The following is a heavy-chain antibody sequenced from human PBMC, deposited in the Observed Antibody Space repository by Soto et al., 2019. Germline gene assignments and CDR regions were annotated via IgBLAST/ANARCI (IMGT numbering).Heavy chain of an antibody. V-gene: IGHV1-18*01. Sequence: ASVKVSCKASGYTFSNYGISWVRQGPGQGLEWMGWISGYNGNTHYEEKVQDRIKMTTDTSTSTTYLELRSLRSDDTAVYFCARDPGFGFGYSYAFTMDVWGQGTTVTVSS. CDR1: GYTFSNYG. J-gene: IGHJ6*02. D-gene: IGHD5-18*01. CDR3: ARDPGFGFGYSYAFTMDV. CDR2: ISGYNGNT.